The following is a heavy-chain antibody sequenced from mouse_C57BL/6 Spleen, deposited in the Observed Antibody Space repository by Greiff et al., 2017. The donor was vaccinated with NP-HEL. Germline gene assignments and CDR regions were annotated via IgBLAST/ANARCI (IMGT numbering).Heavy chain of an antibody. J-gene: IGHJ4*01. D-gene: IGHD3-3*01. Sequence: VQRVESGPGLVAPSQSLSITCTVSGFSLTSYAISWVRQPPGKGLEWLGVIWTGGGTNYNSALKSRLCISKENSKSQVFLKMNSLQTDDTARYYCASERDPYYYAMDYWGQGTSVTVSS. CDR3: ASERDPYYYAMDY. V-gene: IGHV2-9-1*01. CDR2: IWTGGGT. CDR1: GFSLTSYA.